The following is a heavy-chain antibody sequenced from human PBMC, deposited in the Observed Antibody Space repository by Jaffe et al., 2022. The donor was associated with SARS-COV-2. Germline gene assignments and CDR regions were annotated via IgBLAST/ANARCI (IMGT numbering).Heavy chain of an antibody. V-gene: IGHV3-48*03. J-gene: IGHJ4*02. Sequence: EVQLVESGGGLVQPGGSLRLSCAASGFTFSSYEMNWVRQAPGKGLEWVSYISSSGSTIYYADSVKGRFTISRDNAKNSLYLQMNSLRAEDTAVYYCATNPPRAGRPWYFDYWGQGTLVTVSS. CDR2: ISSSGSTI. CDR1: GFTFSSYE. CDR3: ATNPPRAGRPWYFDY.